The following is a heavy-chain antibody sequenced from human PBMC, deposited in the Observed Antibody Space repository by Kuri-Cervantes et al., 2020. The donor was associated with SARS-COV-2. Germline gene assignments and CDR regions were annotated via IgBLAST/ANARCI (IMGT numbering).Heavy chain of an antibody. J-gene: IGHJ4*02. CDR1: GGSISSHY. D-gene: IGHD3-22*01. CDR2: VYSSGST. V-gene: IGHV4-59*11. CDR3: TRAGYDNSGYYYSFDF. Sequence: GSLRLSCTVSGGSISSHYWSWIRQPPGKGLEWIGYVYSSGSTNYSPSLKSRVTMSVDSSKNQFSLKLTSVTAADTAVYYCTRAGYDNSGYYYSFDFWGQGTLVTVSS.